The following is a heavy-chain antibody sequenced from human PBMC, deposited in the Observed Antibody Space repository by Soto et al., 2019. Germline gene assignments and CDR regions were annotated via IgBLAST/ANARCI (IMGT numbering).Heavy chain of an antibody. V-gene: IGHV1-18*01. Sequence: ASVKVSCKASGYTFTSYGISWVRQAPGQGLEWMGWISAYNGNTNYAQKLQGRVTMTTDTSTSTAYMELRSLRSDDTAVYYCARDLLGYGDYPGGGGYWGQGTLVTVSS. CDR3: ARDLLGYGDYPGGGGY. J-gene: IGHJ4*02. CDR1: GYTFTSYG. D-gene: IGHD4-17*01. CDR2: ISAYNGNT.